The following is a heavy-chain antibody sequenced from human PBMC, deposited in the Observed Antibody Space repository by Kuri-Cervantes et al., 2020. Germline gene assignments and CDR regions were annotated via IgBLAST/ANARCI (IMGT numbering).Heavy chain of an antibody. J-gene: IGHJ1*01. V-gene: IGHV3-23*01. D-gene: IGHD6-13*01. CDR2: IKDSGAGT. Sequence: GESLKISFVGSGLQFNNFAMTWDRQAPGKELGWVASIKDSGAGTTYADSVKGRFTISRDNSKNTLYLKMNSLRAEDTAVYYCAKDLSSSLYEEYFHHWGQGTLVTVSS. CDR3: AKDLSSSLYEEYFHH. CDR1: GLQFNNFA.